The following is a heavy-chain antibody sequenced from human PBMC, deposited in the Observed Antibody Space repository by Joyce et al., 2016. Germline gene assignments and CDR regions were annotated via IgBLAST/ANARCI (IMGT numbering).Heavy chain of an antibody. D-gene: IGHD6-25*01. V-gene: IGHV3-30*18. CDR3: AKILTATYSSGWFLDY. CDR1: GLTLSNYG. CDR2: ISYDGIYK. J-gene: IGHJ4*02. Sequence: QVQLVESGGGVVQPGRSLILSCAASGLTLSNYGVHWVRQAPGKGMEWVAVISYDGIYKYYADSVKGRFTISRDNSKNTVFLEMNSLRTEDTAVYYCAKILTATYSSGWFLDYWGQGTLVTVSS.